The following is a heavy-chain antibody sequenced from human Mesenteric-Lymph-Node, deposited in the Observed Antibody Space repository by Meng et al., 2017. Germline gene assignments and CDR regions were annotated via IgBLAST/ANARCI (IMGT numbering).Heavy chain of an antibody. CDR3: AKAGDLWFGELSVFDY. J-gene: IGHJ4*02. CDR1: GFTLGRYA. D-gene: IGHD3-10*01. V-gene: IGHV3-30*18. CDR2: VEYDGSGQ. Sequence: GESLKISCVASGFTLGRYAMQWARQTPGKGLEWVAVVEYDGSGQDYADSVKGRFIISRDNSKNTLYLQMNSLRVEDTAVYYCAKAGDLWFGELSVFDYWGQGTLVTVSS.